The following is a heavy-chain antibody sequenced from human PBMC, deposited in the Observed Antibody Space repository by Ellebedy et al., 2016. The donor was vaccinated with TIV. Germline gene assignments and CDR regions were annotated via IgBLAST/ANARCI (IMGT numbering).Heavy chain of an antibody. D-gene: IGHD6-6*01. CDR2: INPNSGDT. Sequence: ASVKVSXXASGYIFTDYYIHWVRQVPGQRPEWMAWINPNSGDTNFAQKFRDRVTVTRDTSISTAYLDLTRVRSDDTALYYCARSVLRSSSLHFDSWGQGSLVTVSS. CDR3: ARSVLRSSSLHFDS. CDR1: GYIFTDYY. V-gene: IGHV1-2*02. J-gene: IGHJ4*02.